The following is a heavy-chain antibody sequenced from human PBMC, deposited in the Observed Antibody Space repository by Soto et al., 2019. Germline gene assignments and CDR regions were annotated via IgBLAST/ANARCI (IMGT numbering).Heavy chain of an antibody. CDR3: ARDRGSYRFDY. D-gene: IGHD1-26*01. CDR2: IIPIFGTA. CDR1: GGTFSSYA. J-gene: IGHJ4*02. V-gene: IGHV1-69*13. Sequence: GASVKVSCKASGGTFSSYAMSWVRQAPGQGLEWMGGIIPIFGTANYAQKFQGRVTITADESTSTAYMELSSLRSEDTAVYYCARDRGSYRFDYWGQGTLVTVSS.